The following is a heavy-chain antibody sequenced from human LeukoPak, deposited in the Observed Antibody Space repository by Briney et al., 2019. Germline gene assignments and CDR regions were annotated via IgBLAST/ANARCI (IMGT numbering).Heavy chain of an antibody. CDR3: ARGTVTTPQYNWFDP. CDR1: GYSISSGYY. Sequence: SETLSLTCAVSGYSISSGYYWGWIRQPPGKGLEWIGSIYHSGSTYYNPSLKSRVTISVDTSKNQLSLKLSSVTAADTAVYYCARGTVTTPQYNWFDPWGQGTLVTVSS. CDR2: IYHSGST. D-gene: IGHD4-17*01. J-gene: IGHJ5*02. V-gene: IGHV4-38-2*01.